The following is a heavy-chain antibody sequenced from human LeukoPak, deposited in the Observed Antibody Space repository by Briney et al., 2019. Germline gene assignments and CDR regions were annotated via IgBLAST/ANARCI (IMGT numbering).Heavy chain of an antibody. V-gene: IGHV1-2*06. D-gene: IGHD2-2*01. CDR2: INPNSGGT. Sequence: ASVKVSCKASGYTFTGYYMHWVRQAPGQGLEWMGRINPNSGGTNYAQKFQGRVTMTRDTSISTAYMELSRLRSDDTAVYYCARFPQTYCGSTSCFLNSFDYWGQGTLVTVSS. CDR3: ARFPQTYCGSTSCFLNSFDY. CDR1: GYTFTGYY. J-gene: IGHJ4*02.